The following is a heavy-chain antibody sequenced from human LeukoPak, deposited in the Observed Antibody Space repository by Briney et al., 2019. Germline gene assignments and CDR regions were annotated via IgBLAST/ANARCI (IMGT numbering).Heavy chain of an antibody. Sequence: SETLSLTCTVSGGSISSYYWSWIRQPPGKGLEWIGYIYYGGSTNYNPSLKSRVTISVDTSKNQFSLKLSSVTAADTAVYYCARGTPWFGEFEAPDYWGQGTLVTVSS. V-gene: IGHV4-59*01. CDR1: GGSISSYY. CDR3: ARGTPWFGEFEAPDY. J-gene: IGHJ4*02. D-gene: IGHD3-10*01. CDR2: IYYGGST.